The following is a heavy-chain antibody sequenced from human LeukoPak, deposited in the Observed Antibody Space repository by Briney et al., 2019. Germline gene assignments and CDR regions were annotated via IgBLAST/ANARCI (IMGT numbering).Heavy chain of an antibody. CDR1: GGSISSGDYY. Sequence: SETLSLTCTVSGGSISSGDYYWSWIRQPPGKGLEWIGYIYYSGSTYYNPSLKSRVTISVDTSKNQFSLKLSSVTAADTAVYYCATRGHSSSSIFDCWGQGTLVTVSS. D-gene: IGHD6-6*01. V-gene: IGHV4-30-4*08. CDR3: ATRGHSSSSIFDC. CDR2: IYYSGST. J-gene: IGHJ4*02.